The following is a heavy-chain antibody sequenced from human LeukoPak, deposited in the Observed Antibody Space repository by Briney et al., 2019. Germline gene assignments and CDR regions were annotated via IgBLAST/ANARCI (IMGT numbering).Heavy chain of an antibody. J-gene: IGHJ4*02. CDR2: INHSGST. V-gene: IGHV4-34*01. CDR3: ARASLYSYGSFDY. D-gene: IGHD5-18*01. Sequence: SETLSLTCAVYGGCFSGYYWSWIRQPPGKGLEGIREINHSGSTNYNPSLKSRVTISVDTSKNQFSLKLSSVTAADTAVYYCARASLYSYGSFDYWGQGTLVTVSS. CDR1: GGCFSGYY.